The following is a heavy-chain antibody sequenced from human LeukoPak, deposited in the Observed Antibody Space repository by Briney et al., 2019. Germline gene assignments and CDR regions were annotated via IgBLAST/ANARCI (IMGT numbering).Heavy chain of an antibody. CDR2: IIPIFGTA. Sequence: SVKVSCKPSGGTFSSYAISGVQQAPGQGVEWMEGIIPIFGTANYAQKFQGRVTITADESTSTAYMELSSLRSEDTAVYYCARVGGYSGYGGPYEYWGQGTLVTVSS. D-gene: IGHD5-12*01. CDR1: GGTFSSYA. J-gene: IGHJ4*02. CDR3: ARVGGYSGYGGPYEY. V-gene: IGHV1-69*13.